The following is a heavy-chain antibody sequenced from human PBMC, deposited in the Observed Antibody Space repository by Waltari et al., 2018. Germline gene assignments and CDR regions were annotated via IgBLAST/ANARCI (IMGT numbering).Heavy chain of an antibody. J-gene: IGHJ6*03. Sequence: EVQLVESGGGLVQPGGYLKLSCAASGFTFSGSDRHWVRQASGKGLEWVGRIISKANSYATAYAASVKGRFTISRDDSKNTAYLQMNSLKTEDTAVYYCTRHPCYYYYYYMDVWGKGTTVTVSS. CDR2: IISKANSYAT. V-gene: IGHV3-73*01. CDR1: GFTFSGSD. CDR3: TRHPCYYYYYYMDV.